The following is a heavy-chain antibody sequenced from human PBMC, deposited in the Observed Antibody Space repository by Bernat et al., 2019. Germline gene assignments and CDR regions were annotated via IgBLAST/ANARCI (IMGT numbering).Heavy chain of an antibody. D-gene: IGHD3-9*01. CDR2: ISYDGSNK. CDR3: ARTYYDILTGYDSGMDV. V-gene: IGHV3-30*07. J-gene: IGHJ6*02. CDR1: GFTFSSYA. Sequence: QVQLVESGGGVVQPGRSLRLSCAASGFTFSSYAMHWVRQAPGKGLEWVAVISYDGSNKYYADSVKGRFTISRDNSKNTLYLQMNSLRAEDTAVYYCARTYYDILTGYDSGMDVWGQGTTVTVSS.